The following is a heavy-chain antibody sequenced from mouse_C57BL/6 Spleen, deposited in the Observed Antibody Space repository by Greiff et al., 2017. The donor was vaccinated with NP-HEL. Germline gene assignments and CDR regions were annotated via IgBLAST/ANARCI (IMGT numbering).Heavy chain of an antibody. V-gene: IGHV5-16*01. J-gene: IGHJ2*01. CDR1: GFTFSDYY. CDR3: ARVGVRRGYFDY. Sequence: KLMESEGGLVQPGSSMKLSCTASGFTFSDYYMAWVRQVPEKGLEWVANINYDGSSTYYLDSLKSRFILSRDNAKNILYLQMSSLKSEDTATYYCARVGVRRGYFDYWGQGTTLTVSS. CDR2: INYDGSST. D-gene: IGHD2-14*01.